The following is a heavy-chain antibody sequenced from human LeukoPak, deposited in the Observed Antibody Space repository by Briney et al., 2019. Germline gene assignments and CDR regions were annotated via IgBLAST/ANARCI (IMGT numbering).Heavy chain of an antibody. CDR2: IYSDDHT. J-gene: IGHJ4*02. V-gene: IGHV3-53*01. D-gene: IGHD3-16*01. CDR1: GVSVSGSY. CDR3: VRDRQKQHLGY. Sequence: GGSLRLSCAASGVSVSGSYMSWVRQAPGKGLERVSVIYSDDHTYYADSVKGRFTSSRDDARNTLHLHMNSLRAEDTAVYYCVRDRQKQHLGYWGQGTLVTVSS.